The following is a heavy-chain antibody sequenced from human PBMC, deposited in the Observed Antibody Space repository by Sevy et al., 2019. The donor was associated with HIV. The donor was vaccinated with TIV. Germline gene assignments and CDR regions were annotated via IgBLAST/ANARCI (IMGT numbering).Heavy chain of an antibody. D-gene: IGHD2-21*02. CDR2: IYHTGNT. Sequence: SETLSLTCAVSGDSISSGIYSWNWIRQPPGKGLEWIGYIYHTGNTYYNPSLRSRVTISVETSKNHFSRKLTSVTAADTAVYYCARDSGDYPYYFDHWGQGTLVTVSS. V-gene: IGHV4-30-2*01. CDR1: GDSISSGIYS. J-gene: IGHJ4*02. CDR3: ARDSGDYPYYFDH.